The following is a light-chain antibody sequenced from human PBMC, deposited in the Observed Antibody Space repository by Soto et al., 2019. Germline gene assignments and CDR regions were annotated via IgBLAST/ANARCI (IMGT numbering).Light chain of an antibody. Sequence: EIVMTQSPATLSVSPGARATLSCRARQSVGSSLAWYQQKPGQAPRLLIYGASTRATGIPARFSGSGSGTEFTLTISILQSEDFAFYYCQQYNNWPLYSFGQGIKLEIK. CDR2: GAS. V-gene: IGKV3-15*01. CDR3: QQYNNWPLYS. CDR1: QSVGSS. J-gene: IGKJ2*01.